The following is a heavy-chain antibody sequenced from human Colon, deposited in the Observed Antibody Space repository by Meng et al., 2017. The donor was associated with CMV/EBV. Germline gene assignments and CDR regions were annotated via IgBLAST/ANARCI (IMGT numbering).Heavy chain of an antibody. CDR1: GFTFSNYL. Sequence: GELVESGGGLVQPGGSLRLSCAASGFTFSNYLMHWVRQAPGKGLVWVSRIKTDGSTTNYADSVKGRFTISRDNAKNTLYLQMNSLRAEDTAVYYCARDLEWELSFDPWGQGTLVTVSS. D-gene: IGHD1-26*01. J-gene: IGHJ5*02. V-gene: IGHV3-74*01. CDR2: IKTDGSTT. CDR3: ARDLEWELSFDP.